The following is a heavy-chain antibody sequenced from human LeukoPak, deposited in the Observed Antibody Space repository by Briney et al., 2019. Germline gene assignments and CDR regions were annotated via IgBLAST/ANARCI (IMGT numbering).Heavy chain of an antibody. CDR3: ANCGFGELYGYYYYGMDV. V-gene: IGHV3-23*01. CDR2: ISGSGGST. D-gene: IGHD3-10*01. J-gene: IGHJ6*04. Sequence: GGSLRPSCAASGFTFSSYAMSWVRQAPGKGLEWVSAISGSGGSTYYADSVKGRFTISRDNSKNTLYLQMNSLRAEDTAVCYCANCGFGELYGYYYYGMDVWGKGTTVTVSS. CDR1: GFTFSSYA.